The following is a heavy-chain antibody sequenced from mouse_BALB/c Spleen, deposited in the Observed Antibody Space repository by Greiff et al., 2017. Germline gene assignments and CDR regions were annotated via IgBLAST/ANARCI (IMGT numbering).Heavy chain of an antibody. CDR2: ISSGGST. V-gene: IGHV5-6-5*01. J-gene: IGHJ1*01. Sequence: EVKLVESGGGLVKPGGSLKLSCAASGFTFSSYAMSWVRQTPEKRLEWVASISSGGSTYYPDSVKGRFTISRDNARNILYLQMSSLRSEDTAMYYCARRGLRYFDVWGAGTTVTVSA. CDR3: ARRGLRYFDV. D-gene: IGHD3-1*01. CDR1: GFTFSSYA.